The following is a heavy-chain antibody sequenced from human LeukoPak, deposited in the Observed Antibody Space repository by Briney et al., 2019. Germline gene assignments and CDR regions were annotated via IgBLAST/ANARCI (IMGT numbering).Heavy chain of an antibody. J-gene: IGHJ4*02. CDR3: ARGVTAGGAIDY. V-gene: IGHV3-30-3*01. D-gene: IGHD1-14*01. Sequence: GGSLRLSCAASGFSFSSYSLHWVRQAPVKGLEWVALMSYAGGNKYYADSVKGRFTISRDNSKNALYLQINSLRPEDTALYYCARGVTAGGAIDYWGQGTLVTVSS. CDR1: GFSFSSYS. CDR2: MSYAGGNK.